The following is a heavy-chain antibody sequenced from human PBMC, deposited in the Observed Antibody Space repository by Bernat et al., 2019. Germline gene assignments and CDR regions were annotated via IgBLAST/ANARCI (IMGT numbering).Heavy chain of an antibody. V-gene: IGHV3-53*02. CDR3: AGDRGDHGDYFDY. CDR1: GFTVGSNY. J-gene: IGHJ4*02. D-gene: IGHD4-17*01. CDR2: IYSGGTT. Sequence: EVQMVETGGGLIQPGGSLRLSCAVSGFTVGSNYISWVRQAPGKGLEWVSVIYSGGTTVYADSVKGRFTVSRDNSKNTLYLQMNSLRAEDTAVYYCAGDRGDHGDYFDYWGQGTLVTVSS.